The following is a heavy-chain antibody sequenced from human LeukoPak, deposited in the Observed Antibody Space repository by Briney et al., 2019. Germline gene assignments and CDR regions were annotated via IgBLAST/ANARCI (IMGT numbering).Heavy chain of an antibody. V-gene: IGHV3-21*01. CDR2: ISRSSRHV. J-gene: IGHJ1*01. CDR1: GFTFSDYS. D-gene: IGHD3-10*01. CDR3: VRDSIGSGSTSAYIHH. Sequence: GGSLRLSCAASGFTFSDYSMNWVRQAPGKGLEWVSSISRSSRHVYYAGSVKGRFTISSDNDKNSLYLQMNSLRAEDMAVYFCVRDSIGSGSTSAYIHHWGQGPVVTVSS.